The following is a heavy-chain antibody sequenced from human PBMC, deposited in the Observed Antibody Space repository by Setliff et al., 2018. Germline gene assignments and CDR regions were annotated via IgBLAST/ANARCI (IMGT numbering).Heavy chain of an antibody. CDR2: ICYSGST. CDR1: GGSISSSSYY. Sequence: PSETLSLTCTVSGGSISSSSYYWGWIRQPPGKGLEWIGSICYSGSTYYNPSLKSRVTISVDTSKNQFSLKLSSVTAADTAVYYCARRGRGSSWFDTLFDYWGQGTLVTVSS. D-gene: IGHD6-13*01. J-gene: IGHJ4*02. V-gene: IGHV4-39*01. CDR3: ARRGRGSSWFDTLFDY.